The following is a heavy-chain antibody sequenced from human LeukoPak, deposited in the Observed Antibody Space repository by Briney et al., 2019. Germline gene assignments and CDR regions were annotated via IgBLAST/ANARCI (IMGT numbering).Heavy chain of an antibody. D-gene: IGHD2-8*01. CDR3: ASEKNGPPADY. Sequence: SETLSLTCAVSGYSISSGNYWGWIRQPPGKGLEWIGSFYHGGNTYYNPSLKSRVTMSVDTSKNQFSLKLSSVTAADTAVDYCASEKNGPPADYWGQGTLVTVSS. CDR1: GYSISSGNY. V-gene: IGHV4-38-2*01. J-gene: IGHJ4*02. CDR2: FYHGGNT.